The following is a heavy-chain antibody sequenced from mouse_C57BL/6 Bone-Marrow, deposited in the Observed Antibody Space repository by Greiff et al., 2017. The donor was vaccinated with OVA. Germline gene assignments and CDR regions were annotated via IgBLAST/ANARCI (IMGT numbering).Heavy chain of an antibody. CDR3: ALTQYFDV. V-gene: IGHV1-81*01. D-gene: IGHD4-1*01. CDR2: IYHRSGNT. CDR1: GYTLTSYG. J-gene: IGHJ1*03. Sequence: VQLQQSGAELARPGASVKLSCKASGYTLTSYGISWVKQRTGQGLEWIGEIYHRSGNTYYNEKFKGKATLTADKSSSTAYMELRSLTSEDSAVYFCALTQYFDVWGTGTTVTVSS.